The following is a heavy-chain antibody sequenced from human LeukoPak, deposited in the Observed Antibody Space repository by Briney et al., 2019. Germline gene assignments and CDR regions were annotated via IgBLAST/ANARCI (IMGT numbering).Heavy chain of an antibody. CDR3: AKVLTPQYYYYYYMDV. J-gene: IGHJ6*03. CDR1: GFTVSSNY. V-gene: IGHV3-53*01. Sequence: GGSLRLSCAASGFTVSSNYMSWVRQAPGKGLEWVSVIYSGGSTYYADSVKGRFTISRDNSKNTLYLQMNSLRAEDTAVYYCAKVLTPQYYYYYYMDVWGKGTTVTVSS. CDR2: IYSGGST.